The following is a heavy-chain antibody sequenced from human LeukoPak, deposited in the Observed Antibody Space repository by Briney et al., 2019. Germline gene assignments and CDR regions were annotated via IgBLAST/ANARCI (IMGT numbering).Heavy chain of an antibody. D-gene: IGHD3-16*01. J-gene: IGHJ4*01. CDR1: GFTFSSYG. CDR2: ISGSGGRT. V-gene: IGHV3-23*01. CDR3: AKGTLGGGFNF. Sequence: TGGSLRLSCAASGFTFSSYGMSWVRQAPGKGLEWVSAISGSGGRTYYADSVKGRFTISRDNSMHTLYLQMNSLRAEDTAVYYCAKGTLGGGFNFWGHGTLVTVSS.